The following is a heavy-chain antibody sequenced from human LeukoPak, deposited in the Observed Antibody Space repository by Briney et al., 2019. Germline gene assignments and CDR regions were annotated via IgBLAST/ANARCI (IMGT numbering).Heavy chain of an antibody. V-gene: IGHV3-48*03. J-gene: IGHJ6*04. CDR3: ASLGWTSEEV. D-gene: IGHD3/OR15-3a*01. CDR1: GFTFSSYE. CDR2: ISSSGSTI. Sequence: GGSLRLSCAASGFTFSSYEMNWVRQAPGKGLEWVSYISSSGSTIYYADSVKGRFTISRDNAKNSLYPRMNSLRAEDTAVYYCASLGWTSEEVRGKGTTVTVSS.